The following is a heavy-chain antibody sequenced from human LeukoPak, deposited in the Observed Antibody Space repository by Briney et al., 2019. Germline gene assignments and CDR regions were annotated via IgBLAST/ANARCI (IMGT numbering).Heavy chain of an antibody. V-gene: IGHV1-2*02. CDR1: GYTFTGYY. CDR3: ARQGYGGHSQGAADY. CDR2: INPNSGGT. J-gene: IGHJ4*02. D-gene: IGHD4-23*01. Sequence: GASVKVSCKASGYTFTGYYMHWVRQAPGQGLEWMGWINPNSGGTNYAQKLQGRVTMTTDTSTSTAYMELRSLRSDDTAVYYCARQGYGGHSQGAADYWGQGTLVTVSS.